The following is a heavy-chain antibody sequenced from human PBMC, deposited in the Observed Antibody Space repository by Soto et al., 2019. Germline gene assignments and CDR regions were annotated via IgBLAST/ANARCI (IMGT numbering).Heavy chain of an antibody. D-gene: IGHD4-17*01. CDR3: ARVANDYGGFYVAS. V-gene: IGHV4-59*01. CDR1: GGSIRTNY. CDR2: IHGTGTT. Sequence: QVQLQESGPGVVKPSETLSLICTVSGGSIRTNYWSWLRQPPGKGLEWIGYIHGTGTTNNNPSLRSRITMSVDTSKKQCSLRLKSVTAADTAIYYCARVANDYGGFYVASWGQGTLVTITS. J-gene: IGHJ5*01.